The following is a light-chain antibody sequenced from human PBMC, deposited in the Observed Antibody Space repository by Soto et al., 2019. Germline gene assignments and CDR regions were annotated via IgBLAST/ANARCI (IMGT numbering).Light chain of an antibody. Sequence: QSVLTQPPSVSGAPGQRVTISCTGSSSNIGAGYDVHWYQQLPGTGPKLLIYGNSNRPSGVPDRFSGSKSGTSASLAITGLQAEDEADYYCQSYDSSLVFGGGTKLTVL. J-gene: IGLJ2*01. CDR2: GNS. CDR3: QSYDSSLV. V-gene: IGLV1-40*01. CDR1: SSNIGAGYD.